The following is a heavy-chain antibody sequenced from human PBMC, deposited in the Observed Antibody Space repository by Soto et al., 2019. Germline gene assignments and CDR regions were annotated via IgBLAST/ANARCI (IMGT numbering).Heavy chain of an antibody. CDR1: GGSLSGYY. D-gene: IGHD3-3*01. CDR2: INHSGSA. V-gene: IGHV4-34*01. CDR3: ASGRITIFGVVTWAYYYGMDV. J-gene: IGHJ6*02. Sequence: PSETLSLTCAVYGGSLSGYYWSWIRQPPGKGLEWIGEINHSGSANYNPSLKGRVTISVDTSKNQFSLKLSSVTAADTAVYYCASGRITIFGVVTWAYYYGMDVWGQGTTVTVSS.